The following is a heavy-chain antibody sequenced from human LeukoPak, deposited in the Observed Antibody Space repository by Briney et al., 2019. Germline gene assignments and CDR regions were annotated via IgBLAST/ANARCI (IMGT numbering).Heavy chain of an antibody. D-gene: IGHD3-3*01. CDR1: GGSFSGYY. V-gene: IGHV4-34*01. CDR3: ARGRTYYDFWSGYYGIYYYGMDV. J-gene: IGHJ6*02. CDR2: INNSGST. Sequence: PSETLSLTCAVYGGSFSGYYWSWIRQPPGKGLEWIGEINNSGSTNYNPSLKSRFTISVDTSKNQFSLKLSSVTAADTAVYYCARGRTYYDFWSGYYGIYYYGMDVWGQGNTVTVSS.